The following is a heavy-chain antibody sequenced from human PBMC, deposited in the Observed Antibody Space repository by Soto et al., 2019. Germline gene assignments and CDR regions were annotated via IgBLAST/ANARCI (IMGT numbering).Heavy chain of an antibody. CDR3: ARGWGCSSGSCYFTS. V-gene: IGHV3-48*04. Sequence: DVQLVESGGGLVQPGGSLTLSCAASGFTFGSYSMNWVRQAPGKGLEWVSYISSTSSAIWYADSLKGRFIISTDNADNSLYLQMHSLRAEDTAVYFCARGWGCSSGSCYFTSWGQGTLVTVSS. D-gene: IGHD2-15*01. CDR1: GFTFGSYS. J-gene: IGHJ5*02. CDR2: ISSTSSAI.